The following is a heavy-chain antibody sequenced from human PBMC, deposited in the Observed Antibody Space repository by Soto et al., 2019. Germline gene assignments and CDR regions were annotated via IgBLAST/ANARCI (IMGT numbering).Heavy chain of an antibody. D-gene: IGHD3-22*01. J-gene: IGHJ4*02. V-gene: IGHV3-11*06. Sequence: GGSLRLSCAASGFTFSSYAMSWIRQAPGKGLEWVSYISSSSSYTNYADSVKGRFTISRDNAKNSLYLQMNSLRAEDTAVYYCASYYDSSGYRRSLDYWGQGTLVTVSS. CDR3: ASYYDSSGYRRSLDY. CDR1: GFTFSSYA. CDR2: ISSSSSYT.